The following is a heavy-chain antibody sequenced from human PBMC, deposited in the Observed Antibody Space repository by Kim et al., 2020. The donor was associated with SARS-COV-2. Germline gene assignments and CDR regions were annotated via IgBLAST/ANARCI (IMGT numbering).Heavy chain of an antibody. CDR1: GFTFSSYG. V-gene: IGHV3-33*06. J-gene: IGHJ4*02. Sequence: GGSLRLSCAASGFTFSSYGMHWVRQAPGKGLEWVAVIWYDGSNKYYADSVKGRFTISRDNSKNTLYLQMNSLRAEDTAVYYCAKWGSSGYYYVHWGQGTLVTVSS. CDR3: AKWGSSGYYYVH. D-gene: IGHD3-22*01. CDR2: IWYDGSNK.